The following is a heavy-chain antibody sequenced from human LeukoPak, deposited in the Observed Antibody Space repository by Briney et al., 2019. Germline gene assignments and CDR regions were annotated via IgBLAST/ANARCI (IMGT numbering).Heavy chain of an antibody. CDR1: GYTFTSYG. CDR2: ISGYKGNT. D-gene: IGHD2-15*01. V-gene: IGHV1-18*01. J-gene: IGHJ4*02. CDR3: ARDDVVVVGIDY. Sequence: ASVKVSCKASGYTFTSYGISWVRQAPGQGLEWMGWISGYKGNTNYVQKFQGRVTMTTDTSTSTVYMELSSLRSEDTAVYYCARDDVVVVGIDYWGQGTLVTVSS.